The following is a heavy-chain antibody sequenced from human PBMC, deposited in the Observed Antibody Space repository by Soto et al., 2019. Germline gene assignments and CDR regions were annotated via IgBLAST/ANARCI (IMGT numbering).Heavy chain of an antibody. CDR3: ARGQTTFRSSYRFSHFDS. CDR2: ISYSGTT. J-gene: IGHJ4*01. V-gene: IGHV4-31*03. D-gene: IGHD3-3*01. CDR1: GASISSAAYF. Sequence: SETLSLTCTVSGASISSAAYFWSWIRQRPGEGLEWIGFISYSGTTYHNPSLQSRLLLSVDTSKNQFSLELSFVTAADTAIYYCARGQTTFRSSYRFSHFDSWGHGTLVPVYS.